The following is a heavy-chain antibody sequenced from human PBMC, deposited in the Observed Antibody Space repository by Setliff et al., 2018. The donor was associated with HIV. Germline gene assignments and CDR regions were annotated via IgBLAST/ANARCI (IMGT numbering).Heavy chain of an antibody. J-gene: IGHJ6*02. D-gene: IGHD1-26*01. Sequence: ASVKVSCKASGYTFSQYALHWVRQAPGQRLEWMSWINTGNENTRYSQKFQGRVSIIRDTSANTAYMELTNLRSDDSAIYYCARVSGGRPGNYYYAMDVWGQGTTVTVSS. CDR3: ARVSGGRPGNYYYAMDV. CDR1: GYTFSQYA. V-gene: IGHV1-3*04. CDR2: INTGNENT.